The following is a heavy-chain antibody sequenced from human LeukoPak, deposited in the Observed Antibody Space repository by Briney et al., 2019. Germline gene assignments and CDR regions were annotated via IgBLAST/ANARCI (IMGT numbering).Heavy chain of an antibody. V-gene: IGHV3-30*03. CDR2: ISYDGSNK. Sequence: GGSLRLSCAASGFPFSSYGMHWVRQAPGTGLEWVAIISYDGSNKYYADSVKGRFTISRDNSKNTLYLQMNSLRAADTAVYYCARALVESWGTGGLYYFDYWGQGTLVTVSS. CDR1: GFPFSSYG. J-gene: IGHJ4*02. CDR3: ARALVESWGTGGLYYFDY. D-gene: IGHD3-16*01.